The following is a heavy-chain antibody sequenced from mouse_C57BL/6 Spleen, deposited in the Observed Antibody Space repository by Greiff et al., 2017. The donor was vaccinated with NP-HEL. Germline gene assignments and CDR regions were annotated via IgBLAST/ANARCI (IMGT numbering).Heavy chain of an antibody. D-gene: IGHD2-5*01. V-gene: IGHV1-54*01. CDR3: ARRTHYSNYWYFDV. CDR2: INPGSGGT. J-gene: IGHJ1*03. CDR1: GYAFTNYL. Sequence: VQLQQSGAELVRPGTSVKVSCKASGYAFTNYLIEWVKQRPGQGLEWIGVINPGSGGTNYNEKFKGKATLTADKSSSTAYMQLSSLTSEDSAVYFCARRTHYSNYWYFDVWGTGTTVTVSS.